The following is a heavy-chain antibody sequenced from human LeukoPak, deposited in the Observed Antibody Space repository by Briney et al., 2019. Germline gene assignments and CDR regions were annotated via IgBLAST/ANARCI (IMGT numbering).Heavy chain of an antibody. D-gene: IGHD3-16*01. J-gene: IGHJ4*02. V-gene: IGHV4-59*01. CDR1: GGSISSYY. Sequence: PSETLSLTCTASGGSISSYYWSWIRQPPGKGLGWIGYIYYSGSTNYNPSLKSRVTISVDTSKNQFSLKLSSVTAADTAVYYCASSLAIWGNYFDYWGQGTLVTVSS. CDR3: ASSLAIWGNYFDY. CDR2: IYYSGST.